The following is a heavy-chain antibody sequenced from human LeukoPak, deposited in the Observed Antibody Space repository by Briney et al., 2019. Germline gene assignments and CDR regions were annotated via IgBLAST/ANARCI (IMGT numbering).Heavy chain of an antibody. CDR2: IRSNANDYAT. CDR1: GFSFSGSA. V-gene: IGHV3-73*01. CDR3: AKDSCSSTSCYLHDYGDYVDY. D-gene: IGHD2-2*01. J-gene: IGHJ4*02. Sequence: GGSLRLSCAASGFSFSGSAIHWVRQASGKGLEWVGRIRSNANDYATAYAASVKGRFTISRDNAKNSLYLQMNSLRAEDTAVYYCAKDSCSSTSCYLHDYGDYVDYWGQGTLVTVSS.